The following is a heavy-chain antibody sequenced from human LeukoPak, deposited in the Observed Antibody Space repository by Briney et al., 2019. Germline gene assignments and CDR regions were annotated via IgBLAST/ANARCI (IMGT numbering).Heavy chain of an antibody. CDR3: ARSTSRYYTRFDY. V-gene: IGHV1-2*02. D-gene: IGHD3-3*01. CDR1: GYTFTGYY. J-gene: IGHJ4*02. Sequence: ASVKVSCKASGYTFTGYYMHWVRQAPGQGLEWMGWINPNSGGTNYAQKFQGRGTMTRDTSISTAYMELSRLRSDDTAVYYCARSTSRYYTRFDYWGQGTLVTVSS. CDR2: INPNSGGT.